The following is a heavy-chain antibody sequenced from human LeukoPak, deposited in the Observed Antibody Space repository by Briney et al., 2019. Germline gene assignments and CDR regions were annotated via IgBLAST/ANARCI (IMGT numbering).Heavy chain of an antibody. CDR3: ARQRGVYYDFWSGYHPRGDY. Sequence: SETLSLTCAVSGYSISSGYYWGWIRQPPGKGLEWIGSIYHSGSTYYNPSLKSRVTISVDTSKNQFPLKLSSVTAADTAVYYCARQRGVYYDFWSGYHPRGDYWGQGTLVTVFS. CDR1: GYSISSGYY. CDR2: IYHSGST. J-gene: IGHJ4*02. D-gene: IGHD3-3*01. V-gene: IGHV4-38-2*01.